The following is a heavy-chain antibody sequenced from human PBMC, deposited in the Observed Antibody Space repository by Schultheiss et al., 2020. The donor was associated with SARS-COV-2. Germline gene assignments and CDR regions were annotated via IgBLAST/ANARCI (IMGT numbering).Heavy chain of an antibody. CDR3: ASILTTVTDDAFDI. CDR1: GGSFSGYY. J-gene: IGHJ3*02. Sequence: SETLSLTCAVYGGSFSGYYWSWIRQPPGKGLEWIGYIYYSGSTYYNPSLKSRVTISVDTSKNQFSLKLSSVTAADTAVYYCASILTTVTDDAFDIWGQGTMVTVSS. CDR2: IYYSGST. V-gene: IGHV4-34*09. D-gene: IGHD4-17*01.